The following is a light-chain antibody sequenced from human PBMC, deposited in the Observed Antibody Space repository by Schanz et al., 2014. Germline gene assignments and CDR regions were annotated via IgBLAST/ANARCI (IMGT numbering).Light chain of an antibody. Sequence: QSVLTQPASVSGSPGQSITISCTGTRSDVGGYNYVSWYQQHPGKAPRLMIYDVSNRPSGVSNRFSGSKSANTASLTISGLQAEDEADYYCCSYGGSYTWVFGGGTKLTVL. CDR3: CSYGGSYTWV. CDR2: DVS. J-gene: IGLJ3*02. V-gene: IGLV2-14*03. CDR1: RSDVGGYNY.